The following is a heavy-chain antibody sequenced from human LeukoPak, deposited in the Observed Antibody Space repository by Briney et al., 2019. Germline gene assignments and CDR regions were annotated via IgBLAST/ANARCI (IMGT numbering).Heavy chain of an antibody. D-gene: IGHD6-19*01. Sequence: SQTLSLTCAISGDSVSINSAAWNWIRQSPLRGLEWLGRTYQRSKWYNDYAVSVKSRITINPDISKNRFSLQLNSVTPEDTAVYYCARSPSPYSSGWYFDYWGQGTLVTVSS. CDR2: TYQRSKWYN. J-gene: IGHJ4*02. V-gene: IGHV6-1*01. CDR3: ARSPSPYSSGWYFDY. CDR1: GDSVSINSAA.